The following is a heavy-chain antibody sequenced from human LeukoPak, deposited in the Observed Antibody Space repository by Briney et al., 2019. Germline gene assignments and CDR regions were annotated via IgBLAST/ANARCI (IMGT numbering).Heavy chain of an antibody. CDR2: IFFSGST. V-gene: IGHV4-39*01. J-gene: IGHJ4*02. D-gene: IGHD3-16*01. CDR1: GGSISSSTYH. CDR3: ARPRTLGVVEY. Sequence: SETLSLPCTLSGGSISSSTYHWGWIRQPPGKGLEWIGSIFFSGSTYYNPSLKSRVTISVDTSKNQFSLRLSSVTAADTAVYYCARPRTLGVVEYWGQGALVTVSS.